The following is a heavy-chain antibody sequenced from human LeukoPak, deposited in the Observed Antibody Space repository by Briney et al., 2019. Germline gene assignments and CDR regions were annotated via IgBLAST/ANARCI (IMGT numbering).Heavy chain of an antibody. CDR1: GFIFNKYW. J-gene: IGHJ4*02. CDR3: AGSVCSGGSCYGDY. V-gene: IGHV3-23*01. CDR2: ISGSGGST. Sequence: GGSLRLSCAASGFIFNKYWMHWVRQAPGKGLEWVSAISGSGGSTYYADSVKGRFTISRDNSKNTLYLQMNSLRAEDTAVYYCAGSVCSGGSCYGDYWGQGTLVTVSS. D-gene: IGHD2-15*01.